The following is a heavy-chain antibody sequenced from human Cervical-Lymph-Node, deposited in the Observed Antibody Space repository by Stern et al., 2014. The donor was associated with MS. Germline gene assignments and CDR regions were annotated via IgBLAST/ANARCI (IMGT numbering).Heavy chain of an antibody. D-gene: IGHD1-1*01. V-gene: IGHV1-2*04. J-gene: IGHJ6*02. CDR3: ARASTTANNYYDGVDV. CDR2: INPNNVGT. CDR1: GYTFTDYY. Sequence: QLVQSGAEVKNPGASVKVSCKASGYTFTDYYMQWMRQAPGQGLEWMGWINPNNVGTKSAQKFQGWVTMTRDTSTSTAYMELSRLRSDDTAIYYCARASTTANNYYDGVDVWGQGTTVTVTS.